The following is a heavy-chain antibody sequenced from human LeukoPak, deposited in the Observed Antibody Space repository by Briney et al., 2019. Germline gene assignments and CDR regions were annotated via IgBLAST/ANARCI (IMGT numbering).Heavy chain of an antibody. D-gene: IGHD1-26*01. J-gene: IGHJ4*02. CDR3: VGLLNRAY. CDR2: INADGSVT. V-gene: IGHV3-74*01. Sequence: GGSLRLSCAASGFTFSNYWMHWVRQAPGKGLVWVSRINADGSVTDYVDSVKGRFTISRDNTKNTVYLQMNSLRAEDTAVYYCVGLLNRAYWGQGTLVTVSS. CDR1: GFTFSNYW.